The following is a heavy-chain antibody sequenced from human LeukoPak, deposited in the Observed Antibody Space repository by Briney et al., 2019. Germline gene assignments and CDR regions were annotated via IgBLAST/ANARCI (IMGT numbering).Heavy chain of an antibody. CDR3: AKAPVTSCRGAFCYPFDY. Sequence: GGSLRLSCAASGFTFSNYNMNWVRQAPGKGLEWVSSITSSSTYIYYADSVKGRFTISRDTSRSTLYLQMNSLRAEDAAVYYCAKAPVTSCRGAFCYPFDYWGQGTLVTVSS. D-gene: IGHD2-15*01. V-gene: IGHV3-21*04. J-gene: IGHJ4*02. CDR2: ITSSSTYI. CDR1: GFTFSNYN.